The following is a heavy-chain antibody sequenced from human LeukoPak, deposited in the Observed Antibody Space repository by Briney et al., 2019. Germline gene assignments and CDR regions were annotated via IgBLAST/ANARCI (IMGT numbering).Heavy chain of an antibody. Sequence: GESLKISCKDSGYSINKYWIGWVRQVPGKGLEWMGIIHPRDSDTRYSPSFEGQVTFSADKSITTAYLQWNSLKASDTAIYYCARGLVVGGVLGGFDIWGQGTMVIVSS. CDR1: GYSINKYW. CDR2: IHPRDSDT. J-gene: IGHJ3*02. CDR3: ARGLVVGGVLGGFDI. D-gene: IGHD2-8*02. V-gene: IGHV5-51*01.